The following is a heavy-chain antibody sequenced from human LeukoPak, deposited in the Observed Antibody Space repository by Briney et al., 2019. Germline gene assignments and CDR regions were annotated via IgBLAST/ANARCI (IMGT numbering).Heavy chain of an antibody. J-gene: IGHJ4*02. CDR1: GESMSGFY. V-gene: IGHV4-59*08. CDR3: ARHLWLRLPGFDY. D-gene: IGHD5-12*01. CDR2: MHYTGST. Sequence: PSETLSLTCTVSGESMSGFYWNWIRQSPGKGLEWIGYMHYTGSTNYNPSLKSRVTISIDTSKNQFSLKLSSVTASDTAVYYCARHLWLRLPGFDYWGQGTLVTVSS.